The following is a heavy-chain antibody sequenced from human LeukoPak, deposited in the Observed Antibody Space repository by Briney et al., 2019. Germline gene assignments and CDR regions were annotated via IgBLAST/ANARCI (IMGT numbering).Heavy chain of an antibody. Sequence: PGGSLRLSCAASGFIFSSYAMSWVRHAPGKGLEWVSTISGSGGSTYSADSVKGRFTISRDNSKSTLYLQMDSLTDEDTAGYYCAKDSHPWFHDRYCFDYWGQGTLVTVSS. J-gene: IGHJ4*02. CDR2: ISGSGGST. V-gene: IGHV3-23*01. CDR1: GFIFSSYA. D-gene: IGHD3-10*01. CDR3: AKDSHPWFHDRYCFDY.